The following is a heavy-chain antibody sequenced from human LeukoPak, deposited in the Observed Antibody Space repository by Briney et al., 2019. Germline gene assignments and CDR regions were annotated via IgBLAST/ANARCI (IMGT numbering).Heavy chain of an antibody. CDR3: ARGAATGDYFDY. CDR1: GFTFSSYW. Sequence: GGSLRLSCAASGFTFSSYWMHWVRQAPGKGLVWVSRINSDGSSTSYADSVKGRFTISRDNSKNTLYLQMNSLRAEDTAVYYCARGAATGDYFDYWGQGTLVTVSS. D-gene: IGHD2-15*01. CDR2: INSDGSST. V-gene: IGHV3-74*01. J-gene: IGHJ4*02.